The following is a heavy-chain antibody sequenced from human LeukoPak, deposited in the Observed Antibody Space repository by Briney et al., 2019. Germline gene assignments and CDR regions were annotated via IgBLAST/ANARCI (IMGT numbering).Heavy chain of an antibody. J-gene: IGHJ4*02. CDR1: GFTFRNAW. Sequence: GSLRLSCAASGFTFRNAWMSWIRQPPGKGLEWIGYIYYSGNTNYNPSLKSRVTISVDTSKNQFSLKLSSVTAADTAMYYCAGSGYSSGYLFDYWGQGTLVTVSS. V-gene: IGHV4-59*01. CDR3: AGSGYSSGYLFDY. D-gene: IGHD5-18*01. CDR2: IYYSGNT.